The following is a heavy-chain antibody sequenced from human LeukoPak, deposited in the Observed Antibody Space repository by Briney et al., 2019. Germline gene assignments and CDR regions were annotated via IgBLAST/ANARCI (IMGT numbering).Heavy chain of an antibody. V-gene: IGHV4-61*02. Sequence: SETLSLTCTVSGGSISSGSYYWSWIRQPAGKGLEWIRRIYTSGSTNYNPSLKSRVTISVDTSKNQFSLKLSSVTAAHTAVYYCARDRGYGDSSWGQGTLVTVSS. CDR3: ARDRGYGDSS. J-gene: IGHJ4*02. D-gene: IGHD4-17*01. CDR2: IYTSGST. CDR1: GGSISSGSYY.